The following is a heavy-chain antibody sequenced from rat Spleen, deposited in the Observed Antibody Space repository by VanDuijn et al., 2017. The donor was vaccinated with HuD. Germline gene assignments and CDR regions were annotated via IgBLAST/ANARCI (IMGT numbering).Heavy chain of an antibody. D-gene: IGHD1-11*01. Sequence: EVQLVESGGGLVQPGRSMKLSCAASGFTFSNYYMAWVRQAPTKGLEWVATISYDGSSTYYRDSVKGRFTISRDNAKSTLYLQMDSLRSEDTATYYCARHRGCLDYWGQGVMVTVSS. CDR2: ISYDGSST. J-gene: IGHJ2*01. CDR3: ARHRGCLDY. V-gene: IGHV5-29*01. CDR1: GFTFSNYY.